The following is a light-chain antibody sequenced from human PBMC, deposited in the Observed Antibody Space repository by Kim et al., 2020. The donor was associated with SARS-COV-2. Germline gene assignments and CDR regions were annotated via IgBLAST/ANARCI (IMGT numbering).Light chain of an antibody. J-gene: IGLJ1*01. CDR2: EDN. Sequence: QSALTQSASVSGSPGQSITISCTGSSSDVGGYTHVSWFQQHPGKVPKLMIFEDNQRSSGVASRFSGSKSGNTASLTISGLQAEDEADYYCCSYATGSHYVFGAGTQVTVL. V-gene: IGLV2-23*01. CDR1: SSDVGGYTH. CDR3: CSYATGSHYV.